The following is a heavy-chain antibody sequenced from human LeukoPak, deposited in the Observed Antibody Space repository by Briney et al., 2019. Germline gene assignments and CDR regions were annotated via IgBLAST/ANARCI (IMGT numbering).Heavy chain of an antibody. V-gene: IGHV1-69*13. CDR1: GYTFTGYY. J-gene: IGHJ6*02. Sequence: SVKVSCKASGYTFTGYYMHWVRQAPGQGLEWMGGIIPIFGTANYAQKFQGRVTITADESTSTAYMELSSLRSEDTAVYYCARGPFMTYYGMDVWGQGTTVTVSS. CDR3: ARGPFMTYYGMDV. D-gene: IGHD2/OR15-2a*01. CDR2: IIPIFGTA.